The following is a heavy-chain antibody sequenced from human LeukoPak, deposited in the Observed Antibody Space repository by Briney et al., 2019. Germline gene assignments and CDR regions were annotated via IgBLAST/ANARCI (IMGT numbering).Heavy chain of an antibody. CDR1: GFTFSSYA. CDR2: ISYDGSNK. J-gene: IGHJ4*02. V-gene: IGHV3-30*04. CDR3: ARDKGTYFDY. Sequence: GGSLRLSCAASGFTFSSYAMHWVRQAPGKGLEWVAVISYDGSNKYYADSVKGRFTISRDNSKNTLYLQMNSLRAEDTAVHYCARDKGTYFDYWGQGTLVTVSS. D-gene: IGHD1-1*01.